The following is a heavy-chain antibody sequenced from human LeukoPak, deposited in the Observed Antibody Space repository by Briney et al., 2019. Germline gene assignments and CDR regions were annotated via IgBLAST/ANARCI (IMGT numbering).Heavy chain of an antibody. Sequence: SGTLSLTCAVYGGSFSGYYWSWIRQPPGKGLEWIGEINHSGSTNYNPSLKSRVTISVDTSKNQFSLKLSSVTAADTAVYYCAREVPYKSSGYAPRGRYYYYYMDVWGKGTTVTVSS. J-gene: IGHJ6*03. CDR1: GGSFSGYY. CDR2: INHSGST. CDR3: AREVPYKSSGYAPRGRYYYYYMDV. D-gene: IGHD3-22*01. V-gene: IGHV4-34*01.